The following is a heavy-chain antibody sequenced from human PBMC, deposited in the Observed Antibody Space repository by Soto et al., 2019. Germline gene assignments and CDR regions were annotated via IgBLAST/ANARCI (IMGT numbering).Heavy chain of an antibody. CDR1: GFTFSSYG. V-gene: IGHV3-30*18. CDR3: AKVKSGVGSYPLQGFFDY. D-gene: IGHD1-26*01. Sequence: QVHLVESGGGVVQPGRSLRLSCEASGFTFSSYGMHWVRQAPGKGLEWVAVISYDGKNEYYADSVTGRFTISRDSSKNTVYLQMNSLRAEDTAVYYCAKVKSGVGSYPLQGFFDYWGLGTLVTVSS. CDR2: ISYDGKNE. J-gene: IGHJ4*02.